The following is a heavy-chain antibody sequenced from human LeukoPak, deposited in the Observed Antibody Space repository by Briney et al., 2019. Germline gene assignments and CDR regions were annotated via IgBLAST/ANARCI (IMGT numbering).Heavy chain of an antibody. Sequence: PGGSLRLSCAASRFTFDDYAMHRVRQAPGKGLEWVSLISGDGGSTYYADSVKGRFTISRDNSKNSLYLQMNSLRTEDTALYYCAKDPLPASIAALYGMDVWGQGTTVTVSS. D-gene: IGHD6-6*01. V-gene: IGHV3-43*02. CDR2: ISGDGGST. CDR1: RFTFDDYA. J-gene: IGHJ6*02. CDR3: AKDPLPASIAALYGMDV.